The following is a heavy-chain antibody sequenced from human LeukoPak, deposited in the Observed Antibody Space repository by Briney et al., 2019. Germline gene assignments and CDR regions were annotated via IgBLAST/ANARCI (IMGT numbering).Heavy chain of an antibody. CDR2: ISAYNGNT. V-gene: IGHV1-18*01. J-gene: IGHJ4*02. CDR3: ARDVSDSIAVAGITFGY. D-gene: IGHD6-19*01. Sequence: ASVKVSCKASGYTFTSYGISWVRQAPGQGLEWMGWISAYNGNTNYAQKLQGRVTMTTDTSTSTAYMELRSLRSDDTAVYYCARDVSDSIAVAGITFGYWGQGTLVTVSS. CDR1: GYTFTSYG.